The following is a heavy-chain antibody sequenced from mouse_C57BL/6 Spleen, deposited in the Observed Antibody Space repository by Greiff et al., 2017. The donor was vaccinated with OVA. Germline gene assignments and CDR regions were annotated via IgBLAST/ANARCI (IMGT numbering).Heavy chain of an antibody. CDR1: GYTFTSYW. CDR2: IHPNSGST. CDR3: ARVPTVASLYSAMDY. J-gene: IGHJ4*01. Sequence: QVQLQQPGAELVKPGASVKLSCKASGYTFTSYWMHWVKQRPGQGLEWIGMIHPNSGSTNYNEKFKSKATLTVDKSSSTAYMQLSSLTSEDSAVYYCARVPTVASLYSAMDYWGQGTSVTVSS. D-gene: IGHD1-1*01. V-gene: IGHV1-64*01.